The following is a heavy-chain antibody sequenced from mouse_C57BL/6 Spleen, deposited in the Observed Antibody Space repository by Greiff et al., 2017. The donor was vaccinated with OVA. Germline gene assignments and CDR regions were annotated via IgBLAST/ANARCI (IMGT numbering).Heavy chain of an antibody. CDR1: GFTFSSYA. V-gene: IGHV5-9-1*02. J-gene: IGHJ3*01. Sequence: EVKVEESGEGLVKPGGSLKLSCAASGFTFSSYAMSWVRQTPEKRLEWVAYISSGGDYIYYADTVKGRFTISRDNARNTLYLQMSSLKSEDTAMYYCTRDRGSSPAWFAYWGQGTLVTVSA. CDR3: TRDRGSSPAWFAY. CDR2: ISSGGDYI. D-gene: IGHD1-1*01.